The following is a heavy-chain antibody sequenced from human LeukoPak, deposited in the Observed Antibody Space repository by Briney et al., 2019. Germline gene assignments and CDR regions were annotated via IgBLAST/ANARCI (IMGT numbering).Heavy chain of an antibody. J-gene: IGHJ4*02. V-gene: IGHV3-30*04. CDR2: ISYDGSNK. Sequence: GGSLRLSCAGSGFTFNNYAMHWVRQAPGKGLEWVAVISYDGSNKDYADSVRGRFTISRDYSKNTLYLQMNSLRGEDTAVYYCARVGRGYSFKVYYFDYWGQGTLVTVSS. D-gene: IGHD5-18*01. CDR1: GFTFNNYA. CDR3: ARVGRGYSFKVYYFDY.